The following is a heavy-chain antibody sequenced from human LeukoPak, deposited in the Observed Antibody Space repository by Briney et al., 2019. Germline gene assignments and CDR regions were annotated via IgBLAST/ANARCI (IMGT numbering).Heavy chain of an antibody. Sequence: SETLSLTCAVYGGSFSGYYWSWIRQPPGKGLEWIGEINHSGSTNYNPSLKSRVTISVDTSKNQFSLKLSSVTAADTAVYYCARGGGYGSGSWGQRTLVTVSS. CDR3: ARGGGYGSGS. CDR1: GGSFSGYY. J-gene: IGHJ4*02. CDR2: INHSGST. D-gene: IGHD3-10*01. V-gene: IGHV4-34*01.